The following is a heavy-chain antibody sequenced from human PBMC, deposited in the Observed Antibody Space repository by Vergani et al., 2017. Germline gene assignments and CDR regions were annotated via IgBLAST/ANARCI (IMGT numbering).Heavy chain of an antibody. CDR3: ARGDYNDGYYYGMDV. CDR1: GFTFDDYT. J-gene: IGHJ6*02. V-gene: IGHV3-43*01. CDR2: ISWDGGST. D-gene: IGHD4-11*01. Sequence: EVQLVESGGGLVQPGGSLRLSCAASGFTFDDYTMHWVRQAPGKGLEGVSLISWDGGSTYYADSVKGRFTISRDNSKNSLYLQMNSLRTEDTALYYCARGDYNDGYYYGMDVWGQGTTVTVSS.